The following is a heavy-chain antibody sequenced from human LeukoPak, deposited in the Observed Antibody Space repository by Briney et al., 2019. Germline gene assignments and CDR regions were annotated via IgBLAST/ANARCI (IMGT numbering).Heavy chain of an antibody. Sequence: GGSLRLSCAASGFTFSSYWMSWVRQAPGKGLEWVANIKQDGSEKYYVDSVKGRFTISRDNAKNSLYLQMNSLRAEDTAVYYCARDRPGRWLQLEDYWGQGTLVTVSS. D-gene: IGHD5-24*01. V-gene: IGHV3-7*01. CDR1: GFTFSSYW. J-gene: IGHJ4*02. CDR3: ARDRPGRWLQLEDY. CDR2: IKQDGSEK.